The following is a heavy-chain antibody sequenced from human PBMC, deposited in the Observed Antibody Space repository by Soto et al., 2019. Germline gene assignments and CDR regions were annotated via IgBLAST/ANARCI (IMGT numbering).Heavy chain of an antibody. V-gene: IGHV6-1*01. CDR2: TYYRSKWYN. CDR1: GDSVSSNSAA. Sequence: SQTLSLTCVISGDSVSSNSAAWNWIRQSPSRGLEWLGRTYYRSKWYNDYAVSVKSRITINPDTSKNQFSLQLNSVTPEDTAVYYCARDPPGIAACYNWFDPWGQGTLVTVSS. J-gene: IGHJ5*02. D-gene: IGHD6-13*01. CDR3: ARDPPGIAACYNWFDP.